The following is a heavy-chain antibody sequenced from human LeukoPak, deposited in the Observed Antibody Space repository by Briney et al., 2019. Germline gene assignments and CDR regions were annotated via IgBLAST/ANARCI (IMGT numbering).Heavy chain of an antibody. CDR2: INPSGGST. J-gene: IGHJ4*02. Sequence: GASVKVSCKASGYTFTSYYMHWVRQAPGQGLEWMGIINPSGGSTSYAQKFQGRVTMTRDMSTSTDYMELSSLRSEDTAVYYCARELEAGDYVLDYWGQGTLVTVSS. CDR1: GYTFTSYY. V-gene: IGHV1-46*01. D-gene: IGHD4-17*01. CDR3: ARELEAGDYVLDY.